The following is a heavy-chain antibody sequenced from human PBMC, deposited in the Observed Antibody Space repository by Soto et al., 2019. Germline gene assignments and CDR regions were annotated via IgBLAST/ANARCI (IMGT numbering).Heavy chain of an antibody. J-gene: IGHJ4*02. V-gene: IGHV4-59*01. CDR3: ARRYGYYFDY. Sequence: TVSGCSISSYYWSWIRQPPGKGLEWIGYIYYSGSTNYNPSLKSRVTISVDTSKNQFSLKLSSVTAADTAVYYCARRYGYYFDYWGQGTLVTVS. CDR1: GCSISSYY. CDR2: IYYSGST. D-gene: IGHD3-9*01.